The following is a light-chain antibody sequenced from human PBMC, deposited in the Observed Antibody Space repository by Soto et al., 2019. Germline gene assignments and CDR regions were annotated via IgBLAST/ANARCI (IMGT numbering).Light chain of an antibody. V-gene: IGLV1-47*02. Sequence: SVLTQPPSASGTAGQVVTISCSGGDSNIGSNSVYWYQHLPRMAPKRLIYYNNQRPSGVPDRFSGSRSGTSASLAIVGLRSEDEAVYYCAAWDASLSACVFGNGTKVTVL. CDR1: DSNIGSNS. J-gene: IGLJ1*01. CDR3: AAWDASLSACV. CDR2: YNN.